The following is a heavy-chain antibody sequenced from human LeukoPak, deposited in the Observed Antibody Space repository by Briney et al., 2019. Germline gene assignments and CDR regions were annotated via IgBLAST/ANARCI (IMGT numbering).Heavy chain of an antibody. V-gene: IGHV3-73*01. CDR1: GFTFSGSP. Sequence: GGSLRLSCVASGFTFSGSPMHWVRQASGKGLEWVGRIRSKANSYATAYAASVKGRFTISRDDSKNTAYLQMNSLKTEDTAVYYCTRLEDVWGQGTMVTVSS. J-gene: IGHJ3*01. CDR2: IRSKANSYAT. CDR3: TRLEDV.